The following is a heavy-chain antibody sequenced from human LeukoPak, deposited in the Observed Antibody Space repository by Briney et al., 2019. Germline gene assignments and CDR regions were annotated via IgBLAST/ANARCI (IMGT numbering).Heavy chain of an antibody. V-gene: IGHV3-21*04. Sequence: PGGSLRLSCAASGFTFSSYSMNWVRQAPGKGLEWASSISSSSSYIYYADSVKGRFTISRDNAKNSLYLQMNSLRAEDTAVYYCAKGIYDYVWGSYPDYWGQGTLVTVSS. D-gene: IGHD3-16*02. CDR3: AKGIYDYVWGSYPDY. J-gene: IGHJ4*02. CDR2: ISSSSSYI. CDR1: GFTFSSYS.